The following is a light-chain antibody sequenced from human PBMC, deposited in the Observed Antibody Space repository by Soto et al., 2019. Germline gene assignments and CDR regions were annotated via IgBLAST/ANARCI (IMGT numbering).Light chain of an antibody. V-gene: IGLV2-23*01. J-gene: IGLJ2*01. Sequence: QSALTQPASVSGSPGQSFTISCTGTSSDVGSYNLVSWYQQHPGKAPKLMIYEGSKRPSGVSNRFSGSKSGNTASLTISGLQAEDEADYYCCSFAGLNTLLFGGGTQLTVL. CDR2: EGS. CDR1: SSDVGSYNL. CDR3: CSFAGLNTLL.